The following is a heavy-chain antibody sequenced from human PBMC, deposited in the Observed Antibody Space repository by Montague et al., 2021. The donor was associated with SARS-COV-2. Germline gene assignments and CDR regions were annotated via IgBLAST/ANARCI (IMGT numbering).Heavy chain of an antibody. J-gene: IGHJ6*02. V-gene: IGHV3-66*02. D-gene: IGHD4-11*01. Sequence: SLRLSCAASGFTVSSNYMSWVRQAPGKGLEWVSVIYSGGSTYYADSVKGRFTISRDNSKNTLYLQMSSLRAEDTAVYYCARGGHYSNYWYGMDVWGQGTTVTVSS. CDR2: IYSGGST. CDR1: GFTVSSNY. CDR3: ARGGHYSNYWYGMDV.